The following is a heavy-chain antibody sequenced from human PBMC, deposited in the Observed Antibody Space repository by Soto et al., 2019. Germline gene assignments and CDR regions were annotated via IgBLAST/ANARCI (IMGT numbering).Heavy chain of an antibody. D-gene: IGHD5-12*01. Sequence: PGGSLRLSCAASGFTFSSYAMSWVRQAPGKGLEWVSGISDGDGDTYDADSVKGRFTISRDNAQSSLYLQMNSLRVEDTAVYYCLSGNSPSSTWGQGTLVTVSS. CDR3: LSGNSPSST. CDR1: GFTFSSYA. V-gene: IGHV3-23*01. CDR2: ISDGDGDT. J-gene: IGHJ5*02.